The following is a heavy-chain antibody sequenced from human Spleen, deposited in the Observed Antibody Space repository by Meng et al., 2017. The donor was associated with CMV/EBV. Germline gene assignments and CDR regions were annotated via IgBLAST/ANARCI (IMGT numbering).Heavy chain of an antibody. Sequence: GESLKISCAASGFTFRNYNINWVRQAPGKGLQWVSYISSDSSTIYYADSVKGRFTISRDNAKNSLYLQMNSLRAEDTAVYYCARDGALTMFGVPKVGSDYYYNMDVWGQGTTVTVSS. J-gene: IGHJ6*02. V-gene: IGHV3-48*04. CDR3: ARDGALTMFGVPKVGSDYYYNMDV. CDR2: ISSDSSTI. D-gene: IGHD3-3*01. CDR1: GFTFRNYN.